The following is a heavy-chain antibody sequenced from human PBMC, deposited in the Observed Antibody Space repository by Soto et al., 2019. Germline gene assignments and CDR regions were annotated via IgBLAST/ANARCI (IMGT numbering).Heavy chain of an antibody. J-gene: IGHJ4*02. V-gene: IGHV4-34*01. CDR3: ARGRADIDVVVPAAIYY. Sequence: QVQLQQWGAGLLKPSETLSLTCAVYGGSFSGYYCSWISPPPGTGLEGIGEINHSGSTNYNPSLKSRVTISVDTSKNQFSLKLSSVTAADTDVYYCARGRADIDVVVPAAIYYWGQGTLVTVSS. CDR2: INHSGST. CDR1: GGSFSGYY. D-gene: IGHD2-2*01.